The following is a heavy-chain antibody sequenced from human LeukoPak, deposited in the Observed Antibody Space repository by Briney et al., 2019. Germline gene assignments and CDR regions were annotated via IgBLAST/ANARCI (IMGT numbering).Heavy chain of an antibody. Sequence: SVKVSCTASGGTFSSYAISWVRQAPGQGLGWMGGIIPIFGTANYAQKFQGRVTITADESTSTAYMELSSLRSEDTAVYYCARGYYDSSGSLPDYWGQGTLVTVSS. D-gene: IGHD3-22*01. CDR2: IIPIFGTA. CDR1: GGTFSSYA. J-gene: IGHJ4*02. V-gene: IGHV1-69*13. CDR3: ARGYYDSSGSLPDY.